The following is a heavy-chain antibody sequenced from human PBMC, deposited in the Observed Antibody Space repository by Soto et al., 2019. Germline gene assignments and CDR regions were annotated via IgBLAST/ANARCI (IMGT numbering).Heavy chain of an antibody. CDR1: GDSINSSHW. J-gene: IGHJ6*02. V-gene: IGHV4-4*02. D-gene: IGHD2-15*01. Sequence: PSETLSLTCAVSGDSINSSHWWNWVRQPPGKGLEWIGQISHSGSTNYNPSLTSRVTISVDKSKNHFSLKVTSVTAADTAVYYCARDYIVPVAAAPYFVDYGMDVWGQGTTVTVSS. CDR3: ARDYIVPVAAAPYFVDYGMDV. CDR2: ISHSGST.